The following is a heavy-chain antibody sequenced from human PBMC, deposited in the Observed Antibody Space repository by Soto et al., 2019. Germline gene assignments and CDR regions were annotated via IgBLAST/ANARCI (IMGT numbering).Heavy chain of an antibody. J-gene: IGHJ4*02. CDR3: ASDNGYSYGYTLDH. CDR1: GFSISSYY. Sequence: QVQLQESGPGLVKPSETLSLTCTVSGFSISSYYWSWIRQPPGKGLEWIGYIYYSGSTSYNPSLKSRVTISVDTSKNKFSVQLSSVTAAETDVYYCASDNGYSYGYTLDHWGQATLVTVSS. V-gene: IGHV4-59*01. CDR2: IYYSGST. D-gene: IGHD5-18*01.